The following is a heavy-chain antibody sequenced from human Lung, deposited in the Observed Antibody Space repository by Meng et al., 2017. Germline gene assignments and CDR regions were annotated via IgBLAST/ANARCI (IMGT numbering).Heavy chain of an antibody. V-gene: IGHV3-9*01. J-gene: IGHJ4*02. D-gene: IGHD3-16*01. CDR2: LSWNSSNI. CDR1: GFTFDESV. CDR3: ANVDYGSGAYYFDH. Sequence: SLKISCAASGFTFDESVMQWVRQAPGKGLEWVSGLSWNSSNIGDEDSVKGPFTISRDNAKNSLYLQMNSLRAEDTALYYCANVDYGSGAYYFDHWGQGTLVTVSS.